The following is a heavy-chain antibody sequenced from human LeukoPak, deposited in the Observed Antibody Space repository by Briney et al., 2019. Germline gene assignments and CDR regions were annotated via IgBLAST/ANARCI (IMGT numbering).Heavy chain of an antibody. V-gene: IGHV1-2*02. CDR2: IKPDSGDT. CDR1: GYTFTDYY. Sequence: GASVKVSCKASGYTFTDYYIHWVRQAPGQALEWMGWIKPDSGDTNYAQKFQGRVTMTRDTSISTAYMELSRLSSDDTAVYYCARHIGHGAFDIWGQVTMVTVSS. J-gene: IGHJ3*02. CDR3: ARHIGHGAFDI.